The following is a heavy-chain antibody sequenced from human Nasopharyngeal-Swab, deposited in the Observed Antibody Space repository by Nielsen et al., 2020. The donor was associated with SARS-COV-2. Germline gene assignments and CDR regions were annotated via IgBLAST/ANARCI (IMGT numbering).Heavy chain of an antibody. CDR2: ISSSDDYI. CDR1: GFTFSLYT. V-gene: IGHV3-21*01. CDR3: TRDTPAMFAY. J-gene: IGHJ4*02. Sequence: GSLRLSCAASGFTFSLYTMNWVRQAPGKGLEWVSAISSSDDYIYYAPSVEGRFTISRDNAKDSLYLQMNSLRAEDTAIYYCTRDTPAMFAYWGQGTLVTVSS.